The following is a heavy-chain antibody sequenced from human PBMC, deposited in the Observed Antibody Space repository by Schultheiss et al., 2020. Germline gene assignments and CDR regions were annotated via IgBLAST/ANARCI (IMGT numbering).Heavy chain of an antibody. V-gene: IGHV3-9*01. J-gene: IGHJ4*02. CDR1: GFTFDDYA. CDR2: ISWNSGSI. CDR3: ASRRYYFDY. Sequence: GGSLRLSCAASGFTFDDYAMHWVRQAPGKGLEWVSGISWNSGSIGYADSVKGRFTISRDNAKNTLYLQMNNLGADDTAVYYCASRRYYFDYWGQGIVVTVSS.